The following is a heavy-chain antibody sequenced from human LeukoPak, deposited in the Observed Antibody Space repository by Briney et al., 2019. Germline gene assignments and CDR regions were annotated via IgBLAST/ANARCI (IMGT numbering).Heavy chain of an antibody. CDR3: ARATRDLVAAVGKFFDY. Sequence: GASVKVSCKASGYTFTSYYMHWVRQAPGQGLEWMGIINPSGGSTGYAQKFQGRVTMTRDTSTSTVYMELSSLRSEDTAVYYCARATRDLVAAVGKFFDYWGQGTLVTVSS. V-gene: IGHV1-46*01. CDR2: INPSGGST. J-gene: IGHJ4*02. D-gene: IGHD2-2*01. CDR1: GYTFTSYY.